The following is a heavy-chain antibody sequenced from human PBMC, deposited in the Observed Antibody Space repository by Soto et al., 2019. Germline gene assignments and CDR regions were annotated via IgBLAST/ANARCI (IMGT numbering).Heavy chain of an antibody. V-gene: IGHV3-30*18. CDR1: GFTFSNYG. CDR3: AKNVVPTALGALLLDYMDV. Sequence: GGSLRLSCGASGFTFSNYGMHWVRQAPGKGLEWVAVISYDENNKYYADSVKGRFTISRDNSKNTLYLQMNSLRAEDTAVYYCAKNVVPTALGALLLDYMDVWGKGTTVTVSS. J-gene: IGHJ6*03. D-gene: IGHD2-2*01. CDR2: ISYDENNK.